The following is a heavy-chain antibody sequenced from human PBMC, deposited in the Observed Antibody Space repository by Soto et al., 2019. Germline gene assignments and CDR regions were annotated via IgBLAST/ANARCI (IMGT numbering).Heavy chain of an antibody. V-gene: IGHV3-30*18. CDR1: GFTFNSYG. Sequence: PGGSLRLSCAASGFTFNSYGMHWVRQAPGKGLEWVAVISYDGSNKYYADSVKGRFTISRDNSKNTLYLQMNSLRAEDTAVYYCAKEWVYDSSGWSFDYWGQGTLVTVSS. CDR3: AKEWVYDSSGWSFDY. CDR2: ISYDGSNK. D-gene: IGHD3-22*01. J-gene: IGHJ4*02.